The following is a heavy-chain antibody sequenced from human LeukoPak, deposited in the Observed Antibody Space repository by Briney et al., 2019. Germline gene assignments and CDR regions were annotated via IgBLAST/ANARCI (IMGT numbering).Heavy chain of an antibody. J-gene: IGHJ4*02. CDR2: ISAYNGNT. D-gene: IGHD1-26*01. V-gene: IGHV1-18*01. Sequence: GASVKVSCKASGYTFTSYGISWVRQAPGQGLEWMGWISAYNGNTKYAQKLQGRVTMTTDTSTSTAYMELRSLRSDDTAVYYCAGERYSGSYLAFSDFQYWGQGTLVTVSS. CDR3: AGERYSGSYLAFSDFQY. CDR1: GYTFTSYG.